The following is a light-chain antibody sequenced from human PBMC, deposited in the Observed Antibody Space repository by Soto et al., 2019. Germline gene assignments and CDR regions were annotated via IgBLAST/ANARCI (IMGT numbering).Light chain of an antibody. V-gene: IGKV3-11*01. J-gene: IGKJ4*01. CDR2: DAS. CDR3: QQSSNGPPT. CDR1: QSVSSY. Sequence: EIVLTQSPATLSLSPGERATLSCRASQSVSSYLAWYQHKPGQAPRLLIYDASNRATGIPARFSGSGSGTDFTLTISSLEPEDFAVYYCQQSSNGPPTFGGGTKVEIK.